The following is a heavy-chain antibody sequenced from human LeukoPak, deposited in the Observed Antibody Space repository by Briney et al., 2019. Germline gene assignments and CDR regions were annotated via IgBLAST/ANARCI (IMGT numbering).Heavy chain of an antibody. CDR2: INHSGST. D-gene: IGHD6-13*01. CDR1: GGSFSGYY. V-gene: IGHV4-34*01. Sequence: SETLSLTCAVCGGSFSGYYWSWIRQPPGKGLEWIGEINHSGSTNYNPSLKSRVTISVDTSKNQFSLKLSSVTAADTAVYYCARRKAAAGRRGGWFDPWGQGTLVTVSS. CDR3: ARRKAAAGRRGGWFDP. J-gene: IGHJ5*02.